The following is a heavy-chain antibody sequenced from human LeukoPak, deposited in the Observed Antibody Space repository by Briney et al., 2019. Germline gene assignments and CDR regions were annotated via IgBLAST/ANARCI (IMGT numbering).Heavy chain of an antibody. V-gene: IGHV4-61*01. J-gene: IGHJ4*02. D-gene: IGHD5-18*01. Sequence: SETLSLTCTVSGGSVSSGSYYWSWIRQPPGKGLEWIGYIYYSGSTNYNPSLKSRVTISVDTSKNQFSLKLSSVTAADTAVYYRARVGYSYGSYYFDYWGQGTLVTVSS. CDR2: IYYSGST. CDR3: ARVGYSYGSYYFDY. CDR1: GGSVSSGSYY.